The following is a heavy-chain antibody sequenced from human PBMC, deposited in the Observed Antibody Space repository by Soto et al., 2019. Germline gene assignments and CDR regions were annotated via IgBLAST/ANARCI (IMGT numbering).Heavy chain of an antibody. CDR2: ISYDGNNK. Sequence: ESGGGVVQPGRSLRLSCEASGFIFSDFGMHWVRQAPGKGLEWVAVISYDGNNKYYAQSVNGRFTISRDNSKNTLFLNMDSLRPDDTAVYHCVKGDLDTAVVNSPDAVDFWGPGTMVTVS. J-gene: IGHJ3*01. CDR3: VKGDLDTAVVNSPDAVDF. D-gene: IGHD5-18*01. CDR1: GFIFSDFG. V-gene: IGHV3-30*18.